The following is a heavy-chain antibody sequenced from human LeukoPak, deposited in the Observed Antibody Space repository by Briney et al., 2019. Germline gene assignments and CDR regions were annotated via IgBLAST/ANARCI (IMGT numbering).Heavy chain of an antibody. J-gene: IGHJ5*02. D-gene: IGHD5-12*01. CDR3: ARDLRNSNWFDP. CDR2: IIAILGIA. CDR1: GGTFSTYA. V-gene: IGHV1-69*04. Sequence: SVTVSFMASGGTFSTYAISWVRQPPGQELEWMGRIIAILGIANYAQSFQGRVTITADKSTSTAYMELSSLISEDTAVYYCARDLRNSNWFDPWGQGTLVTVSS.